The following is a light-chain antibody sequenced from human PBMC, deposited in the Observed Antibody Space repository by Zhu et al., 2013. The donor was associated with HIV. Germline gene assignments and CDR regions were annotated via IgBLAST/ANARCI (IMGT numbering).Light chain of an antibody. J-gene: IGKJ4*01. Sequence: EIVLTQSPGTLSLSPGERATLSCRASQSVSSNYLAWYQQKPGQPPRLLISGTSNRATGIPDRFSGSGSGTDFTLTISGLEPEDFAVYYCQQYGSSPLTFGG. CDR1: QSVSSNY. V-gene: IGKV3-20*01. CDR3: QQYGSSPLT. CDR2: GTS.